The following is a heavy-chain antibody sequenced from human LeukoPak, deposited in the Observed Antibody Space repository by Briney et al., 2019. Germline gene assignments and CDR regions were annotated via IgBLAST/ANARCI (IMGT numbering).Heavy chain of an antibody. CDR2: ISSSSSYI. CDR1: GFTFSSYA. D-gene: IGHD5-18*01. V-gene: IGHV3-21*01. CDR3: ARGIQLRYYYYGMDV. Sequence: GGSLRLSCAASGFTFSSYAMSWVRQAPGKGLEWVSSISSSSSYIYYADSVKGRFTISRDNAKNSLYLQMNSLRAEDTAVYYCARGIQLRYYYYGMDVWGQGTTVTVSS. J-gene: IGHJ6*02.